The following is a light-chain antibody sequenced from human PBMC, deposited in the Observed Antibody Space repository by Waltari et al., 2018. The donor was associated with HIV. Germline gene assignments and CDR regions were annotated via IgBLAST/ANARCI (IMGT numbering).Light chain of an antibody. J-gene: IGLJ3*02. V-gene: IGLV3-10*01. CDR1: ILPYKY. CDR3: YSTDSSGKGV. Sequence: SYELPQAPPVAVCPGQTARITCAGPILPYKYPFCYQQKSGQAPVAVIYAGYKRPSGIPERFSGSRSGTTATLTITGAQVDDEGDYYCYSTDSSGKGVFGGGTKLTVV. CDR2: AGY.